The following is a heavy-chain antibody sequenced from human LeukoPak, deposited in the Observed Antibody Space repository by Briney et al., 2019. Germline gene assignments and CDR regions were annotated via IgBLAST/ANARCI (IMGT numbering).Heavy chain of an antibody. D-gene: IGHD2-2*01. J-gene: IGHJ4*02. V-gene: IGHV3-30*04. CDR3: AKGTLGSCSGAACYEFDN. CDR2: VGVDERTI. CDR1: GFTFTGHS. Sequence: GRSLRLSCVASGFTFTGHSMHWVRQAPGKGLEWVAVVGVDERTIFYADSLKGRFTVSRDNSKNTVYLQMNSLRADDTALYYCAKGTLGSCSGAACYEFDNWGQGTLVTVSS.